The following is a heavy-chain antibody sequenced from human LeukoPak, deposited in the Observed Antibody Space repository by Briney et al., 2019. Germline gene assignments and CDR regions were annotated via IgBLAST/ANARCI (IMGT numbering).Heavy chain of an antibody. CDR2: IWYDGSNK. D-gene: IGHD4-17*01. CDR1: GFTFTSYG. CDR3: ARGQDYGDSNWFDP. J-gene: IGHJ5*02. Sequence: AESLTLSCAASGFTFTSYGMHWVRQAPGKGLEWVAVIWYDGSNKYNTDSVKGRFTISRDNSKNTLYLQMNSLRVEDTAVYYCARGQDYGDSNWFDPWGQGALVTVSS. V-gene: IGHV3-33*01.